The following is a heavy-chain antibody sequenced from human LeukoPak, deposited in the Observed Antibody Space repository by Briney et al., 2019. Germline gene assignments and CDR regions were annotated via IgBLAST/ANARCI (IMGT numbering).Heavy chain of an antibody. J-gene: IGHJ6*02. CDR3: ARDHTTVTTRYYGMDV. CDR1: GFTFSSYS. Sequence: GGSLRLSCAASGFTFSSYSMNWVRQAPGKGLEWVSSISSGSSYIYYADSVKGRFTISRDNAKNSLYLQMNSLRAEDTAVYYCARDHTTVTTRYYGMDVWSQGTTVTVSS. D-gene: IGHD4-17*01. V-gene: IGHV3-21*01. CDR2: ISSGSSYI.